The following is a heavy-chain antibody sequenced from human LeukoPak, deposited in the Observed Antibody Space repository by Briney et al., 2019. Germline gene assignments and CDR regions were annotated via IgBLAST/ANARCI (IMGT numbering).Heavy chain of an antibody. V-gene: IGHV1-2*04. CDR1: GYTFTGYY. CDR3: ARDPEGSYYGWFDP. D-gene: IGHD1-26*01. J-gene: IGHJ5*02. CDR2: INPNSGGT. Sequence: TSAKVSCKASGYTFTGYYMHWVRQAPGQGLEWMGWINPNSGGTNYAQKFQGWVTMTRDTSISTAYMELSRLRSDDTAVYYCARDPEGSYYGWFDPWGQGTLVTVSS.